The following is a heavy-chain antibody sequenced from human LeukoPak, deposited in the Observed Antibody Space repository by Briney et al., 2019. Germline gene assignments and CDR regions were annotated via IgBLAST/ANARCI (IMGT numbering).Heavy chain of an antibody. Sequence: ASVKVSRKASGYTFTSYDINWVRQATGQGLEWMGWMDPNSGNTGYAQKFQGRVTITRNTSISTAYMELSSLRSEDTAVYYCARAAAGTGHYFDYWGQGTLVTVSS. D-gene: IGHD6-13*01. CDR3: ARAAAGTGHYFDY. CDR2: MDPNSGNT. V-gene: IGHV1-8*03. J-gene: IGHJ4*02. CDR1: GYTFTSYD.